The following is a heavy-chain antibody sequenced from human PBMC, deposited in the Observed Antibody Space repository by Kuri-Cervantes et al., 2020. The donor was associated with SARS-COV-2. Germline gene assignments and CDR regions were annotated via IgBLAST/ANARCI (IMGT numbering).Heavy chain of an antibody. J-gene: IGHJ6*03. Sequence: GESLKISCASSGFTFSDYDMHWVRQAPGKGLEWVAVIWYDGRNTYYTGSVKGRFTTSRDNSKNMLYLEVNNLRAEDTAVYYCARNHSMDVWGTGTAVTVSS. CDR1: GFTFSDYD. V-gene: IGHV3-33*08. CDR3: ARNHSMDV. CDR2: IWYDGRNT.